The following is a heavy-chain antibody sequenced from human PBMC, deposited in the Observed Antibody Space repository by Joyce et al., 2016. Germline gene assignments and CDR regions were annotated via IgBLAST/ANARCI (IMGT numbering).Heavy chain of an antibody. J-gene: IGHJ6*03. Sequence: QVQLQESGPGLVRSSETLSLTCTVSGGSISTYYWSWIRHPPGKGLEWIGYIHYSGSTNNNPSLKSRVTISIATSKNQFSLKLNSVTAADTAVYYCTTARGCTGGSCYSNFYYYYMDVWGKGTTVTVSS. CDR1: GGSISTYY. CDR3: TTARGCTGGSCYSNFYYYYMDV. V-gene: IGHV4-59*01. D-gene: IGHD2-15*01. CDR2: IHYSGST.